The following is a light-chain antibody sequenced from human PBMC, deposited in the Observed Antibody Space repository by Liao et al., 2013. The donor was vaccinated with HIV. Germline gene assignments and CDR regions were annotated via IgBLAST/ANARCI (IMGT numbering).Light chain of an antibody. CDR1: ALPKQH. CDR3: QSTASSVTYV. V-gene: IGLV3-25*03. CDR2: KDS. Sequence: SYELTQPPSVSVSPGQTARITCSGDALPKQHAYWYQQKPGQAPVLVIYKDSERPSGIPERFSGSSSGTTVTLTISGVQAEDEADYYCQSTASSVTYVFGTGTKVTV. J-gene: IGLJ1*01.